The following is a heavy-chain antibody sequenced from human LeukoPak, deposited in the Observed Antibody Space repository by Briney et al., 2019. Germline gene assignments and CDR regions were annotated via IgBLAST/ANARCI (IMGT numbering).Heavy chain of an antibody. CDR2: ISGSGGST. CDR1: GFTLSSYA. D-gene: IGHD1-26*01. CDR3: AKVGEGSYFAF. Sequence: GGSLRLSCAGSGFTLSSYAMSWVRQAPGKGLEWVSAISGSGGSTYYADSVKGRFTISRDNSKNTLYLQMNSLRAEDTAVYYCAKVGEGSYFAFWGQGTLVTVSS. V-gene: IGHV3-23*01. J-gene: IGHJ4*02.